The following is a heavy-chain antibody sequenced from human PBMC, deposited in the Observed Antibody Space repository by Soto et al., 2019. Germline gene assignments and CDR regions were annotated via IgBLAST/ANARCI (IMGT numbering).Heavy chain of an antibody. V-gene: IGHV1-18*01. Sequence: QVHLVQSGAEVKKPGASVKVSCKGSGYAFTTYGITWVRQAPGQGLEWMGWISAHNGNTNYAQKLQGRVTVTTDTSTSTAYLELRRLRADDTAVYYCARGTYGDYWGPGARVTVPS. CDR1: GYAFTTYG. D-gene: IGHD4-17*01. J-gene: IGHJ4*02. CDR2: ISAHNGNT. CDR3: ARGTYGDY.